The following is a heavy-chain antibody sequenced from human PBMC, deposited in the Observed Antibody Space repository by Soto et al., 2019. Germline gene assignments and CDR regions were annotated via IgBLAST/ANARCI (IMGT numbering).Heavy chain of an antibody. CDR2: IYYSGST. CDR3: ARDLPPRPYDFWSAHAFDI. CDR1: GGSISSYY. D-gene: IGHD3-3*01. J-gene: IGHJ3*02. Sequence: SETLSLTCTVSGGSISSYYWSWIRQPPGKGLEWIGYIYYSGSTNYNPSLKSRVTISVDTSKNQFSLKLSSVTAADTAVYYCARDLPPRPYDFWSAHAFDIWGQGTMVTVSS. V-gene: IGHV4-59*01.